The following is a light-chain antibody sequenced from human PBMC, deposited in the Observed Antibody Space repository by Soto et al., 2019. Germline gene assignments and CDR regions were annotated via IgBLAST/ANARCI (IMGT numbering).Light chain of an antibody. Sequence: IVLKQSPRTLSLSPGDKAPLSCRASQRVSARHLAWFHHKPGQAPRLLIFGGSARAPGIPDRFRGSGFGTDFTFTIDRLEPEDFAMDYCQQYSDSPPTFGQGTKVDIK. CDR1: QRVSARH. CDR2: GGS. J-gene: IGKJ1*01. CDR3: QQYSDSPPT. V-gene: IGKV3-20*01.